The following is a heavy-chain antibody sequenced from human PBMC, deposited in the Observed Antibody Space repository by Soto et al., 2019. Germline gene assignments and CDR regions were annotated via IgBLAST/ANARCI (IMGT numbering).Heavy chain of an antibody. J-gene: IGHJ4*02. D-gene: IGHD5-12*01. Sequence: QVQLQESGPGLVKPSETLSLTCTVSGGSISSYYWSWIRQPPGKGLEWIGYIYYSGSTNYNPSLKIRVTISVDTSKNQFSLKLSSVTAADTAVYYCARSRYSGYDSVDYWGQGTLVTVSS. CDR2: IYYSGST. V-gene: IGHV4-59*01. CDR1: GGSISSYY. CDR3: ARSRYSGYDSVDY.